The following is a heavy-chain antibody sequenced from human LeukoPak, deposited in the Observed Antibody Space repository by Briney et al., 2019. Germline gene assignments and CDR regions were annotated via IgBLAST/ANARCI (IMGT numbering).Heavy chain of an antibody. CDR1: GYTFTGYY. CDR2: INPNSGGT. J-gene: IGHJ4*02. Sequence: ASVKVSCKASGYTFTGYYMHWVRQAPGQGLEWMGWINPNSGGTNYAQKFQGRVNMTRDTSISTAYMELRRLRSDDTAVYYCARIAIVGYCSSTSCYRLFDYWGQGTLVTVSS. D-gene: IGHD2-2*03. V-gene: IGHV1-2*02. CDR3: ARIAIVGYCSSTSCYRLFDY.